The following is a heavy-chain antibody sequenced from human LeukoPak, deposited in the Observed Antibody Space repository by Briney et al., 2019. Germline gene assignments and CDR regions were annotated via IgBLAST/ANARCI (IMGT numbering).Heavy chain of an antibody. CDR3: ARDPQAFWYFDL. CDR1: GGSISGYY. J-gene: IGHJ2*01. CDR2: IYSSGSA. Sequence: SETLSLTCTVSGGSISGYYWSWIRQAAGKGLEWIGRIYSSGSANYNPSLKSRITMSVDTSKNQFSLKVTSVTAADTSVYFCARDPQAFWYFDLWSRGTLVTVSS. V-gene: IGHV4-4*07.